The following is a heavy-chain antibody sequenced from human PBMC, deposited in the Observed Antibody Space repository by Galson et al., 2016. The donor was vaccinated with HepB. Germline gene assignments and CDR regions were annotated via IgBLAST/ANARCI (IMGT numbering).Heavy chain of an antibody. CDR2: IYSVGST. CDR3: ARDEIIGTTGDY. CDR1: GGSFSGYY. J-gene: IGHJ4*02. V-gene: IGHV3-53*01. D-gene: IGHD1-7*01. Sequence: ETLSLTCAVYGGSFSGYYWSWVRQPPGKGLEWVSPIYSVGSTHYADSVKGRFTISRDSSKNTLYLQMNSLRAEDTAVYYCARDEIIGTTGDYWGQGTLVTVSS.